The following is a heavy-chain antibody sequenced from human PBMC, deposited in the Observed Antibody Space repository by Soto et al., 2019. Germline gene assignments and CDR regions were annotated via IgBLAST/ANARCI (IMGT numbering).Heavy chain of an antibody. CDR3: ARIPPYYYDSSGYYPPDY. D-gene: IGHD3-22*01. CDR2: IFSNDEK. J-gene: IGHJ4*02. V-gene: IGHV2-26*01. Sequence: SGPTLVNPTETLTLTCTVSGFSLSNARMGVSWIRQPPGKALEWLAHIFSNDEKSYSTSLKSRLTISKDTSKSQVVLTMTNMDPVDTATYYCARIPPYYYDSSGYYPPDYWGQGTLVTVSS. CDR1: GFSLSNARMG.